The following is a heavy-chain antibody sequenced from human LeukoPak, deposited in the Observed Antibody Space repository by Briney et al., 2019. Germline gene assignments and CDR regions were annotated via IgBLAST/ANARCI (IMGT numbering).Heavy chain of an antibody. Sequence: GRSLRLSCAASGFTFDDYAMHWVRQAPGKGLEWASGISWNSGSIGYADSVKGRFTISRDNAKNSLYLQMNSLRAEDTALYYCAKGFSLGGDYAHFDYWGQGTLVTVSS. V-gene: IGHV3-9*01. D-gene: IGHD4-17*01. CDR2: ISWNSGSI. J-gene: IGHJ4*02. CDR3: AKGFSLGGDYAHFDY. CDR1: GFTFDDYA.